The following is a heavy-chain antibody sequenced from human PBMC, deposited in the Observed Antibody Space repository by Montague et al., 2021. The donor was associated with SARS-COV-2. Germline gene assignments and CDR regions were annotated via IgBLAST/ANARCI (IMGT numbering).Heavy chain of an antibody. Sequence: SETLSLTCTVSGGSISSYYWSWLRQAPGKGLEWIGYIYYSGNTNYNPSLKSRATISVDTSRKKVSLKVTSVTAADTVVYYCARGVLGSGYYYNSAYYYYFYIDVWGQGTPVTVSS. CDR1: GGSISSYY. J-gene: IGHJ6*03. V-gene: IGHV4-59*01. CDR3: ARGVLGSGYYYNSAYYYYFYIDV. D-gene: IGHD3-10*01. CDR2: IYYSGNT.